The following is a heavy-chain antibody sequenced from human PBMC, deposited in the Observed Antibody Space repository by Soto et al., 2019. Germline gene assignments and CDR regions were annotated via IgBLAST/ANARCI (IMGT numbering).Heavy chain of an antibody. J-gene: IGHJ6*04. D-gene: IGHD2-21*02. CDR1: GFSLSTSGVG. CDR2: IYWDDDK. Sequence: QITLKESGPTLVKPTQTLTLTCTFSGFSLSTSGVGVGWIRQPPGKALEGLALIYWDDDKRCSQSLRSRLTTRKDTSKRPVVLTMTNMDPVDTDTYYCIQSRCGGDCLQSYASHYYYVMDVWGKGTTVTASS. CDR3: IQSRCGGDCLQSYASHYYYVMDV. V-gene: IGHV2-5*02.